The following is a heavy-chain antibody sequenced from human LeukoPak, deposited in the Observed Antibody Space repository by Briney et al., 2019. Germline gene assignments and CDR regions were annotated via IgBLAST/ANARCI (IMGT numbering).Heavy chain of an antibody. D-gene: IGHD6-13*01. CDR3: AKDRIAAGN. CDR1: GFTFDDYA. CDR2: ISWNRGSI. J-gene: IGHJ4*02. V-gene: IGHV3-9*01. Sequence: ARSLRLSCAASGFTFDDYAMHWVRQAPGKGLEWVSGISWNRGSIGYADSVKGRFTISRDNAKNSLYLQMNSLRAEDTALYYCAKDRIAAGNWGQGTLVTVSS.